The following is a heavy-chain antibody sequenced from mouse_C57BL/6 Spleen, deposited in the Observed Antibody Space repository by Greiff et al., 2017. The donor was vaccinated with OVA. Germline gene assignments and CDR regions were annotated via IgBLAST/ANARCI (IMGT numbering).Heavy chain of an antibody. CDR2: IDPSDSYT. CDR1: GYTFTSYW. D-gene: IGHD5-1*01. J-gene: IGHJ2*01. CDR3: AISGSTLDY. V-gene: IGHV1-69*01. Sequence: QVQLQQPGAELVMPGASVKLSCKASGYTFTSYWMHWVKQRPGQGLEWIGEIDPSDSYTNYNQKFKGKSTLTVDKSSSTAYMQLSSLTSEDSAVYYCAISGSTLDYWGQGTTLTVSS.